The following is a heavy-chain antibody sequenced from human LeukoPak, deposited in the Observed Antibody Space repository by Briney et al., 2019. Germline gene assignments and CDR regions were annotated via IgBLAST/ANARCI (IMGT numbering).Heavy chain of an antibody. Sequence: SETLSLTCTVSGGSISSSSYYWGWIRQPPGKGLEWIGSIYYSGSTYYNPSLKSRVTISVDTSKNQFPLKLSSVTAADTAVYYCARAYYYDSSGYYPDAFDIWGQGTMVTVSS. D-gene: IGHD3-22*01. CDR3: ARAYYYDSSGYYPDAFDI. V-gene: IGHV4-39*06. J-gene: IGHJ3*02. CDR1: GGSISSSSYY. CDR2: IYYSGST.